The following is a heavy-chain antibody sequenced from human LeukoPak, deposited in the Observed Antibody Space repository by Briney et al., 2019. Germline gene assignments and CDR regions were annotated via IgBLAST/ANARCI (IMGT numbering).Heavy chain of an antibody. CDR2: IKEDGTAK. V-gene: IGHV3-7*01. D-gene: IGHD5-12*01. Sequence: GGSLRLSCAASGFTFSSSWMAWVRQAPGKGLEWVGNIKEDGTAKNYVVSVRGRFTISRDNAKNSLYLQMNSLRGEDTAVYYCTRVSGYNAFDIGGQGKMVTVSS. CDR3: TRVSGYNAFDI. CDR1: GFTFSSSW. J-gene: IGHJ3*02.